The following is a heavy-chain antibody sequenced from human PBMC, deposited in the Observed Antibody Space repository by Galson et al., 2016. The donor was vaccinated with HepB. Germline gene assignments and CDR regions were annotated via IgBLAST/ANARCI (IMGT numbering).Heavy chain of an antibody. CDR1: GIVVSSTH. CDR2: ISEYGDTT. J-gene: IGHJ6*02. CDR3: AKQFVDV. V-gene: IGHV3-23*01. Sequence: SLRLSCAASGIVVSSTHFSWVRQAPGKGLEWVSSISEYGDTTDYADSVKGRFTISRDNPKNTLYLQMDSLRVEDTAVYYCAKQFVDVWGQGTTVTVSS. D-gene: IGHD3-16*01.